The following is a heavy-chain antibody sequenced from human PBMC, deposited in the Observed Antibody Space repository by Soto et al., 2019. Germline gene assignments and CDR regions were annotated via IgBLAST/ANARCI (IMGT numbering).Heavy chain of an antibody. Sequence: GSGPTLVNPTQTLTLTCTFSGFSLSTSGVGVGWIRQPPGKALEWLALIYWDDDKRYSPSLKSRLTITKDTSKNQVVLTMTNMDPVDTATYYCAHEEGYYYDSSGYYCAFDYWGQGTLVTVSS. D-gene: IGHD3-22*01. V-gene: IGHV2-5*02. CDR2: IYWDDDK. CDR3: AHEEGYYYDSSGYYCAFDY. CDR1: GFSLSTSGVG. J-gene: IGHJ4*02.